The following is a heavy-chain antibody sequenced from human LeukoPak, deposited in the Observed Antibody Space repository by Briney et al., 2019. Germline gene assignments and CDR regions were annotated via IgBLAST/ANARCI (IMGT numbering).Heavy chain of an antibody. J-gene: IGHJ5*02. CDR2: IIPMFAPA. V-gene: IGHV1-69*05. CDR3: ARGAHSGSFSSWFHP. CDR1: GGTFNSYA. Sequence: SVKVSCKASGGTFNSYAITWVRQAPGQGLEWMGGIIPMFAPARYAQNFQGRVTITTDESTSTAYMELSSLKSEDTAVYYCARGAHSGSFSSWFHPWGQGTLVTASS. D-gene: IGHD3-10*01.